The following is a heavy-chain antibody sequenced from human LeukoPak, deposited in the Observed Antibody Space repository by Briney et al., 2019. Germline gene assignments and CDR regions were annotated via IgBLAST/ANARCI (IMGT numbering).Heavy chain of an antibody. CDR1: GYTFTNYH. J-gene: IGHJ4*02. CDR3: ARGEKIAVAGIVGGGD. D-gene: IGHD6-19*01. Sequence: ASVKVSCKASGYTFTNYHMHGVRQAPGQGLEWMGIINPSGGGTSYAQNFQGRVTMTKDMSTSIVYMEVSSQRSEDTAVYYCARGEKIAVAGIVGGGDWGQGTLVTVSS. CDR2: INPSGGGT. V-gene: IGHV1-46*01.